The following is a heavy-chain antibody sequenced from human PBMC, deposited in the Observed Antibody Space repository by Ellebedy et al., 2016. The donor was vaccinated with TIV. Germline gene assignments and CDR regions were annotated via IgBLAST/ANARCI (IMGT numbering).Heavy chain of an antibody. CDR2: IHSSGVT. CDR3: VTARRDPYYSGMDV. Sequence: MPSETLSLTCSVSGGSISRSTYYWGWIRQPPGKGLEWIGSIHSSGVTYSNPSLKSRVTVSLDMSKNRFSLDLSSVAAADTAVYYCVTARRDPYYSGMDVWGQGTTVIVSS. CDR1: GGSISRSTYY. V-gene: IGHV4-39*02. J-gene: IGHJ6*02.